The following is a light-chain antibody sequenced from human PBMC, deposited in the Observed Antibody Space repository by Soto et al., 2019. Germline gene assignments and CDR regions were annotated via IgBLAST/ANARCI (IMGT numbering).Light chain of an antibody. Sequence: VLTQPSSVSGSPGQSITISCTGTSSDVGGYNYVSLYQKHPGKAPKIMIYDVSNRPSGVSNRFSGSKSGNTASLTIFGLQAEDEADYYCSSYTSSSTRVFGTGTKVTVL. CDR2: DVS. J-gene: IGLJ1*01. CDR3: SSYTSSSTRV. V-gene: IGLV2-14*01. CDR1: SSDVGGYNY.